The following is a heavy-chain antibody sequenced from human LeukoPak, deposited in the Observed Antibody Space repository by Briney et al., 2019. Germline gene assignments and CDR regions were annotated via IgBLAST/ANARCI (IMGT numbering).Heavy chain of an antibody. CDR2: IWYDGNNK. J-gene: IGHJ4*02. V-gene: IGHV3-33*06. CDR3: AKDWGYTTMVSYYFDY. CDR1: GFTFSGYG. D-gene: IGHD5-18*01. Sequence: GGSLRLSCAASGFTFSGYGMHWVRQAPGKGLEWVAVIWYDGNNKYYADSVKGRFTISRDNSKNTLYLQMNSLRAEDTAVYYCAKDWGYTTMVSYYFDYWGQGALVTVSS.